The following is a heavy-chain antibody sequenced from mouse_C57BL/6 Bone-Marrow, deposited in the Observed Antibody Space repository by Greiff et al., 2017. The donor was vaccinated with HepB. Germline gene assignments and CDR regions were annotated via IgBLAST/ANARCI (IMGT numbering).Heavy chain of an antibody. CDR3: ARSYPYYFDY. Sequence: QVQLQQSGPELVKPGASVKISCKASGYAFSSSWMNWVKQRPGKGLEWIGRIYPGDGDTNYNGKFKGKATLTADKSSSTAYMQLSSLTSEDSAVYFCARSYPYYFDYYGAKAPLSQSPQ. J-gene: IGHJ2*01. CDR2: IYPGDGDT. CDR1: GYAFSSSW. V-gene: IGHV1-82*01.